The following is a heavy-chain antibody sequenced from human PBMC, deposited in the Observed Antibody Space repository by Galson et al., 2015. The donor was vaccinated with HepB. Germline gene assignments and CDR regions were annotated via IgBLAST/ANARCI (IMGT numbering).Heavy chain of an antibody. CDR3: ARVLYDTSGYYYYFDY. CDR1: GGTFSSNA. V-gene: IGHV1-69*06. D-gene: IGHD3-22*01. Sequence: SVKVSCKASGGTFSSNAISWVRQAPGQGLEWMGGIIPIFDTANYAQKFQGRVTITADKSTSTAYMELSSLRSEDTAVYYCARVLYDTSGYYYYFDYWGQGTLVTVSS. CDR2: IIPIFDTA. J-gene: IGHJ4*02.